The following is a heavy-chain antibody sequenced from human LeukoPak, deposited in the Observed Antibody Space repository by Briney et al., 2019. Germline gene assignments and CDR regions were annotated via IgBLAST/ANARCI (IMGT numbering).Heavy chain of an antibody. CDR1: GFTFSSYG. CDR2: ISYDGSNK. J-gene: IGHJ3*02. V-gene: IGHV3-30*03. CDR3: ARVRSIQLDAFDI. Sequence: HPGRSLRLSCAASGFTFSSYGMHWVRQAPGKGLEWVAVISYDGSNKYYADSVKGRFTISRDNSKNTLYLQMNSLRAEDTAVYYCARVRSIQLDAFDIWGQGTMVTVSS. D-gene: IGHD2-2*01.